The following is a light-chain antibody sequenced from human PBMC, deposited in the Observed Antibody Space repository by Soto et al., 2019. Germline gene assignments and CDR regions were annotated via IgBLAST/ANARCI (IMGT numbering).Light chain of an antibody. V-gene: IGKV1-5*01. CDR2: DAA. J-gene: IGKJ2*01. CDR1: QNINRW. Sequence: DMPMPQSPSTLSASVGDRATIPCRASQNINRWLAWYQQRPGKAPKLLIYDAATWASGGPARCSGSGSGPEFTLPVSSVQPDDSATYYCQQYNNFFGQGTKLEIK. CDR3: QQYNNF.